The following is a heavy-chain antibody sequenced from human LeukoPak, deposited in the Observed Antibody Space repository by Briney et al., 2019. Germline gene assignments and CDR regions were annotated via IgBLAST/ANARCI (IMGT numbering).Heavy chain of an antibody. CDR3: ARLFPSCTKTTCDFDY. CDR1: GGSISSSDYD. Sequence: SETLSLTCTVSGGSISSSDYDWGWIRQPPGKALEWIGSIYYSGTTYYNPPLKSRVTISVDASKDQVSLKLNSVTAADTAVYYCARLFPSCTKTTCDFDYWGQGILVSVSS. CDR2: IYYSGTT. J-gene: IGHJ4*02. D-gene: IGHD2-8*01. V-gene: IGHV4-39*01.